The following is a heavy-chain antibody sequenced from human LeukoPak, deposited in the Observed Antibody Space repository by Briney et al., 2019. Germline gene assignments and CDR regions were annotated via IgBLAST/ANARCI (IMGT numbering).Heavy chain of an antibody. V-gene: IGHV3-7*01. CDR2: IKQDGSEK. CDR3: ARDYYDFWSGYYTDY. D-gene: IGHD3-3*01. CDR1: GFTLSSYW. Sequence: GGSLRLSCAASGFTLSSYWMSWVRQAPGKGLEWVANIKQDGSEKYYVDSVEGRFTISRDNAKNSLYLQMNSLRAEDTAVYYCARDYYDFWSGYYTDYWGQGTLVTVSS. J-gene: IGHJ4*02.